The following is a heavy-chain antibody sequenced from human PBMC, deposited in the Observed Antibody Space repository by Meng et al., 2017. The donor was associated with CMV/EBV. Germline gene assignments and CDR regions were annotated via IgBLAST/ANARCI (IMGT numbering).Heavy chain of an antibody. J-gene: IGHJ6*02. D-gene: IGHD2-2*02. V-gene: IGHV3-9*01. Sequence: GGSLRLSCVASGFRFDDYAMHWLRLASGKGLEWFSGTNWNSGSIDYADSVKGRFTISSDNANDSLYLQMNRLRAEDTALYYCAKVGRDCSSSSCYTGYYGMDVWGQGTTVTVSS. CDR3: AKVGRDCSSSSCYTGYYGMDV. CDR2: TNWNSGSI. CDR1: GFRFDDYA.